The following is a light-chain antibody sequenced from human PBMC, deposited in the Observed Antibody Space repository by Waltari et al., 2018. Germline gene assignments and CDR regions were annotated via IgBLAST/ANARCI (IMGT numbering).Light chain of an antibody. J-gene: IGLJ2*01. CDR1: GSNIGAGSD. CDR3: QSDDTSVSVV. CDR2: GTS. Sequence: QSVLTQPPSVSGAPGQRVTLSCPGSGSNIGAGSDVHWYHQLPGKAPKPLIYGTSTRPVGVPDRYFGSQSGTSASLAITGLQAEDEVDYYCQSDDTSVSVVFGGGTKLTVL. V-gene: IGLV1-40*01.